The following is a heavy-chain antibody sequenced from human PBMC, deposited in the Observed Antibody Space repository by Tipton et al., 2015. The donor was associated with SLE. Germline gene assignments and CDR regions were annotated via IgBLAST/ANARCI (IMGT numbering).Heavy chain of an antibody. J-gene: IGHJ4*02. CDR3: AREWVTTVSYYFDY. D-gene: IGHD4-11*01. Sequence: SLRLSCAASGFTFSSYSMNWVRQAPGKGLEWVSYISSSSSTIYYADSVKGRFTISRDNAKNSLYLQMNSLRAEDTAVYYCAREWVTTVSYYFDYWGQGTLVTVSS. CDR1: GFTFSSYS. V-gene: IGHV3-48*01. CDR2: ISSSSSTI.